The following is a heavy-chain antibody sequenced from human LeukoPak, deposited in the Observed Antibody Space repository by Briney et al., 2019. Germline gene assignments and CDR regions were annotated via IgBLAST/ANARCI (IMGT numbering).Heavy chain of an antibody. CDR1: GGSISSGSYY. V-gene: IGHV4-61*01. Sequence: PSQTLSLTCTVSGGSISSGSYYWSWIRQPPGKGLEWIGYIYYSGSTDCNPPLKSRVTISVDTSKNQFSPKLSSVTAADTAVYYCARRSRALMWFDPWGQGTLVTVSS. CDR3: ARRSRALMWFDP. CDR2: IYYSGST. J-gene: IGHJ5*02.